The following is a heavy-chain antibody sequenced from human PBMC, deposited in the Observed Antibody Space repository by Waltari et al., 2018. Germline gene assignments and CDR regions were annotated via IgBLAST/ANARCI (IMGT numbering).Heavy chain of an antibody. D-gene: IGHD4-17*01. CDR2: IYHSGST. Sequence: QVQLQESGPGLVKPSETLSLTCAVSGYSISSGYYWGWIRQPPGKGLAWIGSIYHSGSTDDNPSLKSRVTISVDTSKNQFSLKLSSVTAADTAVYYCARDRGDYGDYVGWFDPWGQGTLVTVSS. CDR3: ARDRGDYGDYVGWFDP. J-gene: IGHJ5*02. V-gene: IGHV4-38-2*02. CDR1: GYSISSGYY.